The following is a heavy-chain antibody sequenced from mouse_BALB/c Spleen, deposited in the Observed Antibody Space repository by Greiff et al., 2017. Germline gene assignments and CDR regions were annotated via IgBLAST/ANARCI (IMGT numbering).Heavy chain of an antibody. CDR2: IRSKSNNYAT. Sequence: EVHLVESGGGLVQPKGSLKLSCAASGFTFNTYAMNWVRQAPGKGLEWVARIRSKSNNYATYYADSVKDRFTISRDDSQSMLYLQMNNLKTEDTAMYYCVRLWDEGFAYWGQGTLVTVSA. J-gene: IGHJ3*01. CDR1: GFTFNTYA. CDR3: VRLWDEGFAY. D-gene: IGHD4-1*01. V-gene: IGHV10-1*02.